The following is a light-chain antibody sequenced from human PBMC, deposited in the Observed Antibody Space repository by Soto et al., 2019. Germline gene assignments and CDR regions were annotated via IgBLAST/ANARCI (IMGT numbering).Light chain of an antibody. CDR1: SSDVGSYDH. CDR3: ISYTGSSTSYV. Sequence: QSVLTQPPSVSGSPGQSITISCSGTSSDVGSYDHVAWYQQFPGKTPKLMIYEVSNRPSGVSSRFSGSKSGNTASLTISGLQAEDEADYYCISYTGSSTSYVFGRGTKVTVL. J-gene: IGLJ1*01. CDR2: EVS. V-gene: IGLV2-14*01.